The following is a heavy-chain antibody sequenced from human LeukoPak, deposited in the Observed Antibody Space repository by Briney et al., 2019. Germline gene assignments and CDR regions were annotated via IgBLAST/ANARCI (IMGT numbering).Heavy chain of an antibody. J-gene: IGHJ3*02. Sequence: GGSLRLSCAASGFTFSDYSMHWVRQAPGKGLEYVSAISRNGGNTYYADSVKGRFTISRDNSKNTLYLQMGSLRTGDIAVFYCARVGDSDAFDIWGQGTMVTVSS. CDR2: ISRNGGNT. V-gene: IGHV3-64*02. CDR1: GFTFSDYS. CDR3: ARVGDSDAFDI.